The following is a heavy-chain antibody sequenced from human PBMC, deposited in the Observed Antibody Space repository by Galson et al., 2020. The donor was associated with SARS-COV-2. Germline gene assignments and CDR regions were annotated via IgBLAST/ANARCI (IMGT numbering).Heavy chain of an antibody. CDR1: GGSISSSSYY. Sequence: SETLSLTCTVSGGSISSSSYYWGWIRQPPGKGLEWIGSIYYSGSTYYNPSLKSRVTISVDTSKNQFSLKLSSVTAADTAVYYCARTYGSGSYYDPRYYVDYWGQGILVTVSS. D-gene: IGHD3-10*01. CDR3: ARTYGSGSYYDPRYYVDY. CDR2: IYYSGST. J-gene: IGHJ4*02. V-gene: IGHV4-39*01.